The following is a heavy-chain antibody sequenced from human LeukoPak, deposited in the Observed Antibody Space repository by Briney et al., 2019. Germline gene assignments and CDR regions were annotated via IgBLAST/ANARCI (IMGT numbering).Heavy chain of an antibody. CDR1: GFTFSSYW. V-gene: IGHV3-74*01. CDR3: AREGSELTYYYDSSGYPDAFDI. J-gene: IGHJ3*02. CDR2: INSDGSST. Sequence: GGSLRLSCAASGFTFSSYWMHWVRQAPGKGLVWVSRINSDGSSTSYADSVKGRFTISRDNAKNTLYLQMNSLRAEDTAVYYCAREGSELTYYYDSSGYPDAFDIWGQGTMVTVSS. D-gene: IGHD3-22*01.